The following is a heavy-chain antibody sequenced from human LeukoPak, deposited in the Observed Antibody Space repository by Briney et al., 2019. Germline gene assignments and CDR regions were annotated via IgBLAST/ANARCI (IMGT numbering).Heavy chain of an antibody. V-gene: IGHV3-48*01. J-gene: IGHJ4*02. CDR2: ISSSSSTI. CDR3: ARGSSWGVDY. CDR1: GFTFSSYS. Sequence: GGSLRLSWAASGFTFSSYSMNWVSQAPGKGLEWVSYISSSSSTIYYADSVKGRFTISRDNAKNSLYLQMNSLRAEDTAVYYCARGSSWGVDYWGQGTLVIVSS. D-gene: IGHD6-13*01.